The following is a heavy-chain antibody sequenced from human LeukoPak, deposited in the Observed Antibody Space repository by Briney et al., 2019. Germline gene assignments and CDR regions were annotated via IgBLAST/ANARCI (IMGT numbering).Heavy chain of an antibody. J-gene: IGHJ6*02. Sequence: SETLSLTCTVSGGSISSYYWSWIRQPPGKGLEWNGYIYYSGSTNYNPSLKSRVTISVDTSKNQFSLKLSSVTAADTAVYYCARVPVDGSGSPDYYYYYGMDVWGQGTTVTVSS. V-gene: IGHV4-59*01. D-gene: IGHD3-10*01. CDR2: IYYSGST. CDR3: ARVPVDGSGSPDYYYYYGMDV. CDR1: GGSISSYY.